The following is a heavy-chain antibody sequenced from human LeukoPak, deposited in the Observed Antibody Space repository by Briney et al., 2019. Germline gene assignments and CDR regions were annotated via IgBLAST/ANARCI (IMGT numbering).Heavy chain of an antibody. V-gene: IGHV4-39*07. CDR1: GESIRGSIYY. CDR3: ARGFLGYRDGYNQGGHWFDP. Sequence: SETLSLTCSVSGESIRGSIYYWAWIRQPPGKGLEWIGEINHSGSTNYNPSLKSRVTISVDTSKNQFSLKLSSVTAADTAVYYCARGFLGYRDGYNQGGHWFDPWGQGTLVTVSS. CDR2: INHSGST. D-gene: IGHD5-24*01. J-gene: IGHJ5*02.